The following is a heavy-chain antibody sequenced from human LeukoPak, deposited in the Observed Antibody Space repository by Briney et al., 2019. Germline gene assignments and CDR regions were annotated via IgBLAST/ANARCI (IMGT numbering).Heavy chain of an antibody. CDR1: GGSISSSSYY. J-gene: IGHJ5*02. V-gene: IGHV4-39*01. CDR3: GRPNPDSSGYYGSFDP. D-gene: IGHD3-22*01. Sequence: SETLSLTCTVSGGSISSSSYYWGWIRQPPGKGLEWIGSIYSSGSTYYNPSLKSRVSISVDTSKNQFSLKLSSVTAADTAVYYCGRPNPDSSGYYGSFDPWGQGILVTVSS. CDR2: IYSSGST.